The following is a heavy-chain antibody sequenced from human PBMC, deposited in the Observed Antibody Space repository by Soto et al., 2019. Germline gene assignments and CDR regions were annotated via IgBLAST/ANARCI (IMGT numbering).Heavy chain of an antibody. J-gene: IGHJ4*02. Sequence: QVQLVQSGAEVQKPGSSVKVSCKASGGTFSSYAISWVRQAPGQGLEWMGGIIPIFGTANYAQKFQGRVTITADESTSTAYMELSSLRSEDTAVYYCAIIMTTVTIGGYYFDYWGQGTLVTVSS. CDR1: GGTFSSYA. V-gene: IGHV1-69*01. CDR2: IIPIFGTA. D-gene: IGHD4-17*01. CDR3: AIIMTTVTIGGYYFDY.